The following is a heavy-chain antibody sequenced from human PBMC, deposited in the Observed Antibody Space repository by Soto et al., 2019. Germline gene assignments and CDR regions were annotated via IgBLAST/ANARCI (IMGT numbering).Heavy chain of an antibody. Sequence: GGALRLSCAASGFTFSSYSMNWVRQAPGKGLEWGSSISSSSSYIYYADSVKGRFTISRDNAKNSLYLQMNSLRAEDTAVYYCARSYCSGGSCYSVFHASFDPWGQGTLVTVSP. CDR1: GFTFSSYS. J-gene: IGHJ5*02. V-gene: IGHV3-21*01. D-gene: IGHD2-15*01. CDR3: ARSYCSGGSCYSVFHASFDP. CDR2: ISSSSSYI.